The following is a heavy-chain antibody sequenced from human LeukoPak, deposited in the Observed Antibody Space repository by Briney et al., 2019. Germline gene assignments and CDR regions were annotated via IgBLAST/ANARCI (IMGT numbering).Heavy chain of an antibody. CDR1: GFTFSSYA. D-gene: IGHD1-26*01. Sequence: GGSLRLSCAASGFTFSSYAMHWVRQAPGKGLEWVAVISYDGSNKYYADSVKGRFTISRDNSKNTLYLQMNSLRAEDTAVYYCARHRKWEPFDNWGQGTLLTVSS. CDR3: ARHRKWEPFDN. CDR2: ISYDGSNK. V-gene: IGHV3-30-3*01. J-gene: IGHJ4*02.